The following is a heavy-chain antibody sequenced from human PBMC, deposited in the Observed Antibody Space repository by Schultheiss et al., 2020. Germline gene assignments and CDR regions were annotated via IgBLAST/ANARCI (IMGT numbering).Heavy chain of an antibody. Sequence: SETLSLTCAVYGGSFSGYYWSWIRQPPGKGLEWIGEINHSGSTNYNPSLKSRVTISVDTSKNQFSLKLSSVTAADTAVYYCARGRRATYYYGSGSYFDYWGQGNLVTVSS. J-gene: IGHJ4*02. CDR3: ARGRRATYYYGSGSYFDY. D-gene: IGHD3-10*01. CDR2: INHSGST. CDR1: GGSFSGYY. V-gene: IGHV4-34*01.